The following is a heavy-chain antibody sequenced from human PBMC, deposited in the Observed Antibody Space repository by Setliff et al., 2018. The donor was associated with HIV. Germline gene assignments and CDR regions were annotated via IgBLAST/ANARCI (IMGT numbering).Heavy chain of an antibody. D-gene: IGHD4-17*01. CDR3: AKGRTVDRYDY. CDR1: GGSISSNY. J-gene: IGHJ4*02. CDR2: RFYSGNV. Sequence: SETLSLTCTVSGGSISSNYWSWIRQPPGKGLEWIGCRFYSGNVDYNSALKSRVNISVDTSKNEFSLQLSYVTAADTAVYFCAKGRTVDRYDYWGQGTLVTVSS. V-gene: IGHV4-59*01.